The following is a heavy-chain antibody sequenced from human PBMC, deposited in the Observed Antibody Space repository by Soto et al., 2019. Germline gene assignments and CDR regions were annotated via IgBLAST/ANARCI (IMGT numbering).Heavy chain of an antibody. CDR1: GGSSSGHD. V-gene: IGHV4-59*11. CDR2: IYYSGFT. J-gene: IGHJ4*02. CDR3: ARDQNSSGYLDY. Sequence: LVTISITCTVSGGSSSGHDWSWIRQPPGKGLEWIGYIYYSGFTDYNPSLKSRVTISEDTSKNQFSLRLTSVTAADTAVYYCARDQNSSGYLDYWGQRILVPGSS. D-gene: IGHD3-22*01.